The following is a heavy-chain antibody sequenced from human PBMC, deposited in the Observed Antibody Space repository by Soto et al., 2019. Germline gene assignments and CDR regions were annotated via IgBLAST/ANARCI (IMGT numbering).Heavy chain of an antibody. J-gene: IGHJ2*01. CDR2: IIPTFGTA. Sequence: QVQLVQSGAEGKNPGSSVKFSGKPSEGTFRGYAISWVRQAPGQGLEWLGGIIPTFGTANYAQKFQGRVTITADESTSTAYMELSSLRSEDTAVYYCARDYYDSSGSYYWYFDLWGRGTLVTVSS. D-gene: IGHD3-22*01. V-gene: IGHV1-69*01. CDR3: ARDYYDSSGSYYWYFDL. CDR1: EGTFRGYA.